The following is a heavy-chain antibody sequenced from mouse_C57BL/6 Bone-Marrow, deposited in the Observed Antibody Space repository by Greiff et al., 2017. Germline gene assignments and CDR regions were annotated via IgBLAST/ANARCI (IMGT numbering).Heavy chain of an antibody. CDR1: GYTFTSYW. CDR2: IYPGSGST. V-gene: IGHV1-55*01. Sequence: QVQLQQPGAELVKPGASVKMSCKASGYTFTSYWITWVKQRPGQGLEWIGDIYPGSGSTNYNEKIKSKATLTVATSSSTVYMQLISLTSEDSAVYYGARTHYYGSGGYCFADGGQGTTLTVSA. J-gene: IGHJ2*01. D-gene: IGHD1-1*01. CDR3: ARTHYYGSGGYCFAD.